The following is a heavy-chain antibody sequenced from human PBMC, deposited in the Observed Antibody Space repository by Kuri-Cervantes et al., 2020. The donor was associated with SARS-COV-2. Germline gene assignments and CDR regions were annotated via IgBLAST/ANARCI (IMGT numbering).Heavy chain of an antibody. CDR3: AKDGDSSGYYADAFDI. J-gene: IGHJ3*02. CDR2: IGPSGTTK. D-gene: IGHD3-22*01. V-gene: IGHV3-11*04. Sequence: GESLKISCTASGFIFSDYYMTWIRQAPGKGLEWVSNIGPSGTTKYYADSVKGRFTISRDNAKNSLYLQMSSLRAEDTAVYYCAKDGDSSGYYADAFDIWGQGTMVTVSS. CDR1: GFIFSDYY.